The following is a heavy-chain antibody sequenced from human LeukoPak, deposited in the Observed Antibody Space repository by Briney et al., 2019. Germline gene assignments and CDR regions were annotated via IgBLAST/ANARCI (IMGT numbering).Heavy chain of an antibody. Sequence: PSETLSLTCTVSGGSISSSSYYWGWIRQPPGKGLEWIGSIYYSGSTYYNPSLKSRVTISVDTSKNQFSLKLSSETAADTAVYYCATPIVVAGTIDYWGQGTLVTVSS. CDR2: IYYSGST. D-gene: IGHD2-15*01. CDR3: ATPIVVAGTIDY. J-gene: IGHJ4*02. CDR1: GGSISSSSYY. V-gene: IGHV4-39*01.